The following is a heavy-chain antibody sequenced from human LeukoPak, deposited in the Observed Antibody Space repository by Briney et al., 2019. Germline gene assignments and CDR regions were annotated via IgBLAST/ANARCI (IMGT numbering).Heavy chain of an antibody. Sequence: GGSLRLSCAASGFTFSSHGMHWVRQAPGKGLEWVAIISYDGSNKYYADSVKGRFTISRDNSKNTLYLQMNSLRAEDTAVYYCAKVETESSSLSYMDVWGKGTTVTVSS. CDR3: AKVETESSSLSYMDV. CDR2: ISYDGSNK. V-gene: IGHV3-30*18. CDR1: GFTFSSHG. J-gene: IGHJ6*03. D-gene: IGHD1-1*01.